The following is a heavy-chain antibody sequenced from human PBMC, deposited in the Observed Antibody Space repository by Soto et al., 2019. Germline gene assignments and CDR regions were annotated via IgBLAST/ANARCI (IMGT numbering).Heavy chain of an antibody. J-gene: IGHJ3*02. CDR1: GYSFTSYW. V-gene: IGHV5-51*01. CDR2: IYPGDSDT. D-gene: IGHD2-2*01. CDR3: ARRGSGSSTSCYRGFAFDI. Sequence: GESLKISCKGSGYSFTSYWIGWVRQMPGKGLEWMGIIYPGDSDTRYSPSFQGQVTISADKSISTAYLQWSSLKASDTAMYYCARRGSGSSTSCYRGFAFDIWGQGTMVTVSS.